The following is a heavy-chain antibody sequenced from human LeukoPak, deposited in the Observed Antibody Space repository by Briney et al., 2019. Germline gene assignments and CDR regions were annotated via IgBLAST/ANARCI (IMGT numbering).Heavy chain of an antibody. CDR2: ISYDGSNK. D-gene: IGHD3-22*01. CDR1: GFTLSSYA. CDR3: ARGTYYYDSHYGMDV. J-gene: IGHJ6*02. Sequence: GGSLRLSCAASGFTLSSYAMHWVRQAPGKGLEWVAVISYDGSNKYYADSVKGRFTISRDNSKNTLYLQMNSLRAEDTAVYYCARGTYYYDSHYGMDVWGQGTTVTVSS. V-gene: IGHV3-30-3*01.